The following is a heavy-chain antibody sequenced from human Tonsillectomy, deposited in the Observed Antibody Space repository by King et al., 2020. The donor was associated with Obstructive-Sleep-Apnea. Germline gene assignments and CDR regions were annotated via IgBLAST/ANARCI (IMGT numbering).Heavy chain of an antibody. D-gene: IGHD6-13*01. J-gene: IGHJ6*02. CDR2: ISYDGSNK. CDR1: GFTFSSYA. V-gene: IGHV3-30*04. Sequence: QLVQSGGGVVQPGRSLRLSCAASGFTFSSYAMHWVRQAPGKGREWVAVISYDGSNKYYADSVKGRFTISRDNSKNTLYLQMNSLRAEDTAEYYCDSSSWSNAPYYGMDVWAKGPRSPSP. CDR3: DSSSWSNAPYYGMDV.